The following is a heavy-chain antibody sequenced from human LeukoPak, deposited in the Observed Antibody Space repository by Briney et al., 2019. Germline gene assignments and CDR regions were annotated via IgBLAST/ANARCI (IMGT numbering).Heavy chain of an antibody. J-gene: IGHJ4*02. D-gene: IGHD3-22*01. Sequence: SETLSLTCTASGGSISSYYWTWIRQPPGKRLEWIGYIYYSGSTNYNPSLKSRVTISVDTSKNQFSLKLSSVTAADTAVYYCARLGDIGSHYYYFLDSWGQGTLVTVSS. CDR2: IYYSGST. CDR1: GGSISSYY. V-gene: IGHV4-59*01. CDR3: ARLGDIGSHYYYFLDS.